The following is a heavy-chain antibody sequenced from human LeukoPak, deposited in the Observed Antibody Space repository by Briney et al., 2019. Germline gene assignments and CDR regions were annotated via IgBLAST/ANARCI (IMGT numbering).Heavy chain of an antibody. J-gene: IGHJ1*01. CDR2: ISYDGSNK. CDR1: GFTFSDYW. D-gene: IGHD6-13*01. V-gene: IGHV3-30*03. CDR3: ARDSEAAGTFLAEYFQH. Sequence: PPGGSLRLSCAASGFTFSDYWMNWVRQAPGKGLEWVAVISYDGSNKYYADSVKGRFTISRDNSKNTLYLQMNSLRAEDTAVYYCARDSEAAGTFLAEYFQHWGQGTLVTVSS.